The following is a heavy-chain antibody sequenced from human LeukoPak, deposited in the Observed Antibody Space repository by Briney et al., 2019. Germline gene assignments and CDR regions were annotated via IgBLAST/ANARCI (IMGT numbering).Heavy chain of an antibody. CDR2: IYYSGST. CDR1: GGSISSSSYY. D-gene: IGHD6-6*01. Sequence: SETLSLTCTVSGGSISSSSYYWGWIRQPPGKGLEWTGSIYYSGSTYYNPSLKSRVTISVDTSKNQFSLKLSSVTAADTAVYYCARVSLGYSSSSFWFDPWGQGTLVTVSS. V-gene: IGHV4-39*07. CDR3: ARVSLGYSSSSFWFDP. J-gene: IGHJ5*02.